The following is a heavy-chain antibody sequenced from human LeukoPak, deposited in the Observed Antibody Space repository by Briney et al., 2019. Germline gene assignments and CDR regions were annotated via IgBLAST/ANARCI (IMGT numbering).Heavy chain of an antibody. CDR2: ISSNSSYI. CDR1: GFTFSSYS. D-gene: IGHD1-7*01. J-gene: IGHJ5*02. V-gene: IGHV3-21*01. Sequence: GGSLRLSCAASGFTFSSYSMNWVRQAPGKGLEWVSSISSNSSYIYYADSVKGRFTISRDNANNSLYLQMNSLRAEDTAVYYCARATRQELRFDPWGQGTLVTVSS. CDR3: ARATRQELRFDP.